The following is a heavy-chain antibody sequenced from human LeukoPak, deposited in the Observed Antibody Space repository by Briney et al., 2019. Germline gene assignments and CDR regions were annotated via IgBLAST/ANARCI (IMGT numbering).Heavy chain of an antibody. Sequence: PGGSLRLSCAASGFTFSSYGTHWVRQAPGKGLEWVAFIRYDGSNKYYADSVKGRFTISRDNSKNTLYLQMNSLRAEDTAVYYCAKPRATYYYDSSGYPFDYWGQGTLVTVSS. CDR2: IRYDGSNK. D-gene: IGHD3-22*01. J-gene: IGHJ4*02. CDR3: AKPRATYYYDSSGYPFDY. CDR1: GFTFSSYG. V-gene: IGHV3-30*02.